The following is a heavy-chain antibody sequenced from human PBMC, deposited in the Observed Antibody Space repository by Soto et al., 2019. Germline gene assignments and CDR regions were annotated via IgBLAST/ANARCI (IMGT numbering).Heavy chain of an antibody. J-gene: IGHJ3*02. CDR2: TYYRSKWYN. D-gene: IGHD1-7*01. CDR3: ARGRIVWNSGGSAFDI. Sequence: QVQLQQSGPGLVKPSQTLSLTCAISGDSVSSNSAAWNWIRQSPSSGLEWLGRTYYRSKWYNDYAVSVNSRITISQEPSTNQFSRQLNSVTPEDTAVYYCARGRIVWNSGGSAFDIWGQGTMVTVSS. V-gene: IGHV6-1*01. CDR1: GDSVSSNSAA.